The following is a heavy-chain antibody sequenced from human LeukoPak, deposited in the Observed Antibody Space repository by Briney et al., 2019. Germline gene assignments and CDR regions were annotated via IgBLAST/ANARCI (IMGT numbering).Heavy chain of an antibody. CDR3: ARGSGRYWYFDH. Sequence: GGSLRLSCAASGFTFSSYAMHWVRQAPGKGLEWVAVISYDGSNKYYADSVKGRFTISRDNSKNTLYLQMDSLRAEDTAVYYCARGSGRYWYFDHWGRGTLVTVSS. CDR2: ISYDGSNK. J-gene: IGHJ2*01. V-gene: IGHV3-30-3*01. CDR1: GFTFSSYA. D-gene: IGHD6-19*01.